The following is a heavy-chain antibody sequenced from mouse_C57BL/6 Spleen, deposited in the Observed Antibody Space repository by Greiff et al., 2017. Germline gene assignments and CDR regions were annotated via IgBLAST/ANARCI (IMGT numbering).Heavy chain of an antibody. CDR1: GYSITSGYY. CDR3: ASYYYGSRGFAY. Sequence: EVKLLESGPGLVKPSQSLSLTCSVTGYSITSGYYWNWIRQFPGNKLEWMGYISYDGSNNYNPTLKNRISITRNTSKNQFFLKLNSVTTEDTATYYCASYYYGSRGFAYWGQGTLVTVSA. V-gene: IGHV3-6*01. J-gene: IGHJ3*01. CDR2: ISYDGSN. D-gene: IGHD1-1*01.